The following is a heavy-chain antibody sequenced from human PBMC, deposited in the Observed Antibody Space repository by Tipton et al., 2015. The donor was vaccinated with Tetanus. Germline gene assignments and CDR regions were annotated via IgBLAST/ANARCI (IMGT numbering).Heavy chain of an antibody. CDR1: GGSISSGGYY. D-gene: IGHD5-18*01. V-gene: IGHV4-31*03. Sequence: TLSLTCTVSGGSISSGGYYWSWIRQHPGKGLEWIGYIYYSGSTYYNPSLKSRVTISVDTSKNQLSLKLSSMTAADTAVYYCARQVGDTYGSALDHWGQGALVTVSS. CDR3: ARQVGDTYGSALDH. J-gene: IGHJ5*02. CDR2: IYYSGST.